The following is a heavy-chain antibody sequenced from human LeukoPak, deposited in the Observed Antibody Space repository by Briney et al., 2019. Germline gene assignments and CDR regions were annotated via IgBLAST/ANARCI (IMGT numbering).Heavy chain of an antibody. J-gene: IGHJ3*02. Sequence: GGSLRLSCAASGFTFSSYSMNWVRQAPGKGLEWVSSISSSSSYIYYADSVKGRFTISRDNAKNSLYLQMNSLRAEDTAVYYCARDRVPAAYIIAPALDIWGQGTMVTVSS. V-gene: IGHV3-21*01. D-gene: IGHD2-2*01. CDR3: ARDRVPAAYIIAPALDI. CDR2: ISSSSSYI. CDR1: GFTFSSYS.